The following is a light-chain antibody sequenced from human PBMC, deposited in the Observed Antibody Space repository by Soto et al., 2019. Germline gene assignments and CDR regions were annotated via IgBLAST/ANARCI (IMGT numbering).Light chain of an antibody. V-gene: IGKV4-1*01. J-gene: IGKJ1*01. Sequence: DIVMTQSPDSLAVCLGERATINCKSSQSVLYSSNNKNHLAWYQQKPRQPPNLLINWSSTRESGVPDLFSGSGYGPHFTLTLSSLPAEDVAVYYCQQYYSTPPAFGQGTQVDIK. CDR1: QSVLYSSNNKNH. CDR2: WSS. CDR3: QQYYSTPPA.